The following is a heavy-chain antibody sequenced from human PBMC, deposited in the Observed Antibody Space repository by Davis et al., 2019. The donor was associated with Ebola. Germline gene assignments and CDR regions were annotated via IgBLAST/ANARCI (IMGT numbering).Heavy chain of an antibody. D-gene: IGHD7-27*01. CDR3: ARAWVARMNGKIPLGGY. V-gene: IGHV3-74*01. CDR1: GFTFSSYW. J-gene: IGHJ4*02. Sequence: PGGSLRLSCAASGFTFSSYWMHWVRQAPGKGLVWVSRINSDGSSTSYADSVKGRFTISRDNAKNTLYLQMNSLRAEDTAVYYCARAWVARMNGKIPLGGYWGQGTLVTVSS. CDR2: INSDGSST.